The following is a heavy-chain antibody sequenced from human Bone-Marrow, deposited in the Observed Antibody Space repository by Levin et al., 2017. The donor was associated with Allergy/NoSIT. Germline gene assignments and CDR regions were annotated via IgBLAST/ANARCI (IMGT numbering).Heavy chain of an antibody. J-gene: IGHJ4*02. CDR2: IYHTGSA. V-gene: IGHV4-38-2*01. CDR3: AGQRAAVGAFDY. D-gene: IGHD6-25*01. CDR1: GYSISSGYN. Sequence: ESLKISCEVSGYSISSGYNWGWIRQPPGKGLEWIGNIYHTGSAYYKPSLKSRVALLVDRSKNRFSLEMSSVTASDTAVYYCAGQRAAVGAFDYWGQGILVRVSS.